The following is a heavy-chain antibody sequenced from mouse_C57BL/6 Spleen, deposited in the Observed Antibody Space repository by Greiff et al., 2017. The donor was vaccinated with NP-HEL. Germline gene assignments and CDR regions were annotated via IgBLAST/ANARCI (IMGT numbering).Heavy chain of an antibody. CDR3: ARGGITTVIAPYAMDY. CDR2: INPNYGTT. CDR1: GYSFTDYN. J-gene: IGHJ4*01. Sequence: EVQLQQSGPELVKPGASVKISCKASGYSFTDYNMNWVKQSNGKSLEWIGVINPNYGTTSYNQKFKGKATLTVDQSSSPAYIQLNSLTSEDSAVYYCARGGITTVIAPYAMDYWGQGTSVTVSS. D-gene: IGHD1-1*01. V-gene: IGHV1-39*01.